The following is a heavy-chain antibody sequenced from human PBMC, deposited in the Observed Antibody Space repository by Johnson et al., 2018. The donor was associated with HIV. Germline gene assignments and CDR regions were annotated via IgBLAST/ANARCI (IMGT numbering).Heavy chain of an antibody. Sequence: VQLVESGGGVFQPGRSLRLSCAASGFTVSSNYMSWVRQAPGKGLEWVSALSGSDDSTYYADSVKGRFTISRDNSKNTLYLHMNSLRAEDTAVYYCARDKVGVSAFDIWGQGTMVTVSS. CDR2: LSGSDDST. V-gene: IGHV3-23*04. D-gene: IGHD3-16*01. J-gene: IGHJ3*02. CDR3: ARDKVGVSAFDI. CDR1: GFTVSSNY.